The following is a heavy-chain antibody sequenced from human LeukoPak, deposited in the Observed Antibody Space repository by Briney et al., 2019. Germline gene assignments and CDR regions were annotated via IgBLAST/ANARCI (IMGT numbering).Heavy chain of an antibody. J-gene: IGHJ5*02. V-gene: IGHV1-2*02. CDR1: GYTFTAYY. D-gene: IGHD3-22*01. CDR3: ARGSGNYRFDP. Sequence: ASVKVSCKASGYTFTAYYIHWVRQAPGQGLEWMAWINPNTGDTNYAQKFQGRVIMARDTSISTAYMELSRLRSDDTAVYYCARGSGNYRFDPWGKGTLVTVSS. CDR2: INPNTGDT.